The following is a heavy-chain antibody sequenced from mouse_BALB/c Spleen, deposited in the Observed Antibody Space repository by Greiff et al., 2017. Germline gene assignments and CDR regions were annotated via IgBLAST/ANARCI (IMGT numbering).Heavy chain of an antibody. V-gene: IGHV1S29*02. J-gene: IGHJ1*01. CDR1: GYTFTDYN. Sequence: EVQGVESGPELVKPGASVKISCKASGYTFTDYNMHWVKQSHGKSLEWIGYIYPYNGGTGYNQKFKSKATLTVDNSSSTAYMELRSLTSEDSAVYYCARYDGYFWYFDVWGAETTVTVSS. D-gene: IGHD2-3*01. CDR2: IYPYNGGT. CDR3: ARYDGYFWYFDV.